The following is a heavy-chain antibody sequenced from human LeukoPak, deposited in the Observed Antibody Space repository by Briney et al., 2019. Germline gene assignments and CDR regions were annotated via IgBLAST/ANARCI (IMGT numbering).Heavy chain of an antibody. CDR3: AGSSGS. CDR2: IKQDGSEK. D-gene: IGHD3-22*01. Sequence: GRSLRLSCAASGFTFGSYWMTWVRQAPGKGLEWVANIKQDGSEKYYVDSVKGRFTISRDNAKNSLYLQMNSLRAEDTAVYYCAGSSGSWGQGTLVTVSS. V-gene: IGHV3-7*01. J-gene: IGHJ5*02. CDR1: GFTFGSYW.